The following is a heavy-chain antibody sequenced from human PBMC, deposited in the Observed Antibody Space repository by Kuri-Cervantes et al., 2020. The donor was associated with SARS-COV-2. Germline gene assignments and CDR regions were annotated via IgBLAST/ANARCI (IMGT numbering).Heavy chain of an antibody. D-gene: IGHD2-15*01. Sequence: GESLKISCAASGFTFSSYSMNWVRQAPGKGLQWVSYISSTSSTIYYADSVKGRFTISRDNSKNTLYLQMNSLRAEDTAVYYCAKDRDCSGGSCYDYYYYGMDVWGQGTTVTVSS. J-gene: IGHJ6*02. CDR1: GFTFSSYS. V-gene: IGHV3-48*01. CDR2: ISSTSSTI. CDR3: AKDRDCSGGSCYDYYYYGMDV.